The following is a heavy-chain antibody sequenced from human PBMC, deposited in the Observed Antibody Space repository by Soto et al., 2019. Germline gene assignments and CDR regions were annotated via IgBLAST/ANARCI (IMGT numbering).Heavy chain of an antibody. CDR3: ARAYSSGTLNWFDP. Sequence: QVQLQESGPGLVKPSETLSLTCTVSGGSISSYYWSWIRQPPGKGLEWIGYIYYSGSTNYNPSLKSRVTTQVDPSKNQFSLKLSSVTAADTAVYYCARAYSSGTLNWFDPWGQGTLVTVSS. D-gene: IGHD6-25*01. CDR2: IYYSGST. J-gene: IGHJ5*02. CDR1: GGSISSYY. V-gene: IGHV4-59*01.